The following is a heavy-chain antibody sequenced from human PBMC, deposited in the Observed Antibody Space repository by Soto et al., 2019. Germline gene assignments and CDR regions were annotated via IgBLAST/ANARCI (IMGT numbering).Heavy chain of an antibody. V-gene: IGHV1-46*03. CDR1: GYTFTSYY. Sequence: QVQLVQSGAEVKKPGASVKVSCKASGYTFTSYYMHWVRQAPGQGLEWMGIINPSGGSTSYAQKSQGGVTMPRDTSTSTVYLELSSLRSEDPAVYYCALPAGPPYWGQGTLVTVSS. CDR2: INPSGGST. J-gene: IGHJ4*02. CDR3: ALPAGPPY.